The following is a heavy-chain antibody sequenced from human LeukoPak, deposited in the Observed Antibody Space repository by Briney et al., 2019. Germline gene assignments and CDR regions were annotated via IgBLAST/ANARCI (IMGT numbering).Heavy chain of an antibody. CDR1: GFTFRSYA. J-gene: IGHJ3*02. Sequence: GGSLRLSCAVSGFTFRSYAMKWVRQAPGKGLEWVSAITADGSSTHYTISVKGRFIISRDTPKNTLYLQMNSLRAEDTAVYYCARVYDYVWGSYRYTGAFDIWGQGTMVTVSS. V-gene: IGHV3-23*01. D-gene: IGHD3-16*02. CDR3: ARVYDYVWGSYRYTGAFDI. CDR2: ITADGSST.